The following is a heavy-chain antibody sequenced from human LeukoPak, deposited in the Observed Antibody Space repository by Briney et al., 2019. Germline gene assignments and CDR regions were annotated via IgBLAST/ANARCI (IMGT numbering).Heavy chain of an antibody. CDR1: GYSFTTYW. J-gene: IGHJ4*02. CDR3: ARQEDFGVPLDF. Sequence: PGESLKISCKGSGYSFTTYWIGWVRQMPGKGLELMGIILPGDSDTRYSPSFEGQVIISADKSISTAYLQWRSLKASDTAMYYCARQEDFGVPLDFWGQGTLVTVSS. CDR2: ILPGDSDT. D-gene: IGHD3-3*01. V-gene: IGHV5-51*01.